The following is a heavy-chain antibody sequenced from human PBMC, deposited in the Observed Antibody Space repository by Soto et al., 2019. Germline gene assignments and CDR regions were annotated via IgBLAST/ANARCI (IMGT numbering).Heavy chain of an antibody. V-gene: IGHV4-30-4*01. J-gene: IGHJ4*02. D-gene: IGHD3-3*01. Sequence: QVRLQESGPGLVKPSQTLSLICTVSGGSVISHDYYWSWIRQPPGKGLEWIGYIFSSGTTFHSPSLKSRLTMSVDTSNNPIALKLSSVTAADTAVYYCAGGGGIGVVIHFDYWGQGVLVTVSS. CDR3: AGGGGIGVVIHFDY. CDR2: IFSSGTT. CDR1: GGSVISHDYY.